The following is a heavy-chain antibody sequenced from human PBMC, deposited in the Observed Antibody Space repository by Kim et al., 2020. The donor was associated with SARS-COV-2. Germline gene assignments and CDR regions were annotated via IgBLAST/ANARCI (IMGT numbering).Heavy chain of an antibody. D-gene: IGHD3-10*01. CDR2: FDPEDGET. CDR1: GYTLTELS. Sequence: ASVKVSCKVSGYTLTELSMHWVRQAPGKGLEWMGGFDPEDGETIYALKFQGRVTMTEDTSTDTAYMELSSLRSEDTAVYYCATAPVVRGVISHYYYYYGMGVWGRQTTVTVSS. J-gene: IGHJ6*04. V-gene: IGHV1-24*01. CDR3: ATAPVVRGVISHYYYYYGMGV.